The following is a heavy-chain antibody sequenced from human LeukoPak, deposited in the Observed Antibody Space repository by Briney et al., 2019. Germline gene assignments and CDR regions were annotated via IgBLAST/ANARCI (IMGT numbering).Heavy chain of an antibody. CDR1: GFSVSSNF. Sequence: PGGSLRLSCAASGFSVSSNFMTWVRQAPGKGLEWLSVIFSGGSTYHADSVKGRFTISRDNSKNTLYLQMSSLRAAAKAVYFCARGRRWALLVSLNDASEIWGQGTMVTVSS. D-gene: IGHD1-26*01. V-gene: IGHV3-53*01. J-gene: IGHJ3*02. CDR2: IFSGGST. CDR3: ARGRRWALLVSLNDASEI.